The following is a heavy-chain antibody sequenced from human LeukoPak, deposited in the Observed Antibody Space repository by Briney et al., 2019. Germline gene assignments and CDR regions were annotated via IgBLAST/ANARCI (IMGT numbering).Heavy chain of an antibody. D-gene: IGHD1-26*01. CDR1: GFXFSSYS. J-gene: IGHJ6*02. V-gene: IGHV3-21*01. Sequence: GGSLRLSCAASGFXFSSYSINWVRQAPGKGLEWVSSISSRSSYIYYADSVKGRFTISRDNAKNSLYLQMNSLRAEDTAVYYCARGVGGGMDVWGQGTSVTVSS. CDR2: ISSRSSYI. CDR3: ARGVGGGMDV.